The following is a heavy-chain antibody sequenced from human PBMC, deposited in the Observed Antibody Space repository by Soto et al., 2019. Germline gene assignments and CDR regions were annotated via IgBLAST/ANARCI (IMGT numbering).Heavy chain of an antibody. CDR3: ARERVGHNPNWFDL. CDR2: IYSGGST. CDR1: GFTVSSNY. D-gene: IGHD2-8*01. V-gene: IGHV3-53*01. Sequence: GGSLRLSCAVSGFTVSSNYMSWVRQPPGKGPEWVSDIYSGGSTYYADSVKGRFTISRDNSKNTLYLQMNSLRAEDTAVYYCARERVGHNPNWFDLWGQGTLVTVSS. J-gene: IGHJ5*02.